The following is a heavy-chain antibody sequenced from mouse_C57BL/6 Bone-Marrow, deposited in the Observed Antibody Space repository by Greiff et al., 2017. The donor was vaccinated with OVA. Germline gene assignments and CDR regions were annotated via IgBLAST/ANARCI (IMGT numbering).Heavy chain of an antibody. CDR3: ARHDGYSLYFDV. V-gene: IGHV5-12*01. Sequence: EVKVVESGGGLVQPGGSLKLSCAASGFTFSDYYMYWVRQTPEKRLEWVAYISNGGGSTYYPDTVKGRFTISRDNAKNTLYLQMSRLKSEDTAMYYCARHDGYSLYFDVWGTGTTVTVSS. J-gene: IGHJ1*03. CDR1: GFTFSDYY. CDR2: ISNGGGST. D-gene: IGHD2-3*01.